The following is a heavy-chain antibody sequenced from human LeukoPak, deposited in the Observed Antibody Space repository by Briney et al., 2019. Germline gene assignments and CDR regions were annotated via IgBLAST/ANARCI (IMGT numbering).Heavy chain of an antibody. V-gene: IGHV4-34*01. CDR3: ARGRTYYYDTSGYYPSIYYGMDV. Sequence: SEPLSLPCAVSGGSFSGYYWYWFRQPPGKGLEWIGEINHGESTNYNPSLKSRATLSVDTSKNQFSLKLTSVAAADTAVYYCARGRTYYYDTSGYYPSIYYGMDVWGQGTTVIVSS. CDR2: INHGEST. CDR1: GGSFSGYY. D-gene: IGHD3-22*01. J-gene: IGHJ6*02.